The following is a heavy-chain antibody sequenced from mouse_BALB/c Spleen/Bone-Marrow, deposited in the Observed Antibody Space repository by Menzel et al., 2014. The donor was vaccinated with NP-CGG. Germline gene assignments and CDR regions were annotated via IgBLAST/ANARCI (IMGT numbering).Heavy chain of an antibody. D-gene: IGHD1-1*01. J-gene: IGHJ2*01. V-gene: IGHV6-6*02. CDR1: GFTFSNYW. CDR3: TRHYYGSSFDD. CDR2: IRLKSNNYAT. Sequence: EVKLVESGGGLVQPGGSMKLSCVASGFTFSNYWMNWVRQSPEKGLEWVAEIRLKSNNYATNYAESVKGKFTISRDDSKSRVYLQMNNLRSEDTGIYYCTRHYYGSSFDDWGEGTTLTVSS.